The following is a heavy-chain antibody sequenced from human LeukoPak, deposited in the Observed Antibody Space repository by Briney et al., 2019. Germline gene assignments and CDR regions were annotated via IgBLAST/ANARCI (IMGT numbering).Heavy chain of an antibody. D-gene: IGHD3-16*01. CDR1: GGSISSYY. CDR3: ARVAQYDYVWGSYNDY. V-gene: IGHV4-59*01. CDR2: IYYSGST. Sequence: SETLSLTCTVSGGSISSYYWSWIRQPPGKGLEWIGIIYYSGSTNYNPSLKSRVTISVDTSKNQFSLKLSSVTAADTAVYYCARVAQYDYVWGSYNDYWGQGTLVTVSS. J-gene: IGHJ4*02.